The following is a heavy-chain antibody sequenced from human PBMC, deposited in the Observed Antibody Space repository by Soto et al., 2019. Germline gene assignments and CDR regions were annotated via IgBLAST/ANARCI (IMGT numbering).Heavy chain of an antibody. Sequence: QVQLVESGGGVVQPGRSLRLSCAASGFTFSSYAMHWVRQAPGKGLEWVAVISYDGSNKYYADSVKGRFTISRDNSKNTLYLQMNSLRAEDTAVYYCASLRLSSGWYDKNSYYFDYWGQGTLVTVSS. CDR3: ASLRLSSGWYDKNSYYFDY. CDR2: ISYDGSNK. J-gene: IGHJ4*02. V-gene: IGHV3-30-3*01. D-gene: IGHD6-19*01. CDR1: GFTFSSYA.